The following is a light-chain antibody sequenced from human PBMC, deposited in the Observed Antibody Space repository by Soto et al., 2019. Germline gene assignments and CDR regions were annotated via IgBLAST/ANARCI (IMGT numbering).Light chain of an antibody. CDR1: ETISSW. J-gene: IGKJ1*01. Sequence: IQMTQSPSTLSGSVADRVTITCRASETISSWLAWYQQKTGKAPKILIYKASTLKSGVPARFSGSGSRTEFTLTISRLQPDDFETYYCQHYNSYSEAFGQGTKVDIK. CDR3: QHYNSYSEA. CDR2: KAS. V-gene: IGKV1-5*03.